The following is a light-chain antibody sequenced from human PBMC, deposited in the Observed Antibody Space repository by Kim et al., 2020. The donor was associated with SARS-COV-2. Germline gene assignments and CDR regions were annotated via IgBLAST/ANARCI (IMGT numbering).Light chain of an antibody. CDR1: EIGSKS. CDR3: QLWDSSSDHVV. V-gene: IGLV3-21*04. Sequence: APGKTARITWGGNEIGSKSVYWYQQKPGQAPVLVIYYDSDRPSGIPERFSGSNSGNTATLTISGVEAGDEADYYCQLWDSSSDHVVFGGGTQLTVL. J-gene: IGLJ2*01. CDR2: YDS.